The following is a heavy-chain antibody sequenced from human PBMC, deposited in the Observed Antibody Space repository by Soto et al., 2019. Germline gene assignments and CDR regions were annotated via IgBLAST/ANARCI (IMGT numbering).Heavy chain of an antibody. J-gene: IGHJ4*02. CDR2: IYYSGST. D-gene: IGHD4-17*01. Sequence: QVQLQESGPGLVKPSQTLSLTCTVSGGSISSGGYYWSWIRQHPGKGLEWIGYIYYSGSTYYNPSLKSRVTISVDTSKNQFSLKLSSVTAADTAVYYCARGAKDYGDPVGFDYWGQGTLVTVSS. CDR3: ARGAKDYGDPVGFDY. CDR1: GGSISSGGYY. V-gene: IGHV4-31*03.